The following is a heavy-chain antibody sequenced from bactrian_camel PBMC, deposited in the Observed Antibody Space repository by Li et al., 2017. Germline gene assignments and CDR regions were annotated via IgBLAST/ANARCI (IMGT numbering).Heavy chain of an antibody. V-gene: IGHV3S54*01. CDR1: ISIVSAGC. CDR2: IDTVRDDRV. Sequence: QVQLAESGGGLVQPGGSLRLSCAASISIVSAGCMGWFRQTPGKKREEVATIDTVRDDRVTYADSVKGRFTISRDNAKNTAYLQLNSLKPEDTAVYYAVRASDEIVSWGQGTQVTVS. J-gene: IGHJ6*01. CDR3: VRASDEIVS.